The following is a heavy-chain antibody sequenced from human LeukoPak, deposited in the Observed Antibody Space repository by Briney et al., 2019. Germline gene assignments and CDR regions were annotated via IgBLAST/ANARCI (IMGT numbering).Heavy chain of an antibody. J-gene: IGHJ4*02. D-gene: IGHD3-10*01. CDR1: GFTFNTYG. Sequence: LPGGSLRLSCSASGFTFNTYGMHWVRQAPGKGLEWVAFIRYDGSDKYYADSVKGRFTISRDNSKNTLFLHMNSLRAEDTAVYYCAAAYVSGSYYKYWGQGTLVTVSS. CDR3: AAAYVSGSYYKY. CDR2: IRYDGSDK. V-gene: IGHV3-30*02.